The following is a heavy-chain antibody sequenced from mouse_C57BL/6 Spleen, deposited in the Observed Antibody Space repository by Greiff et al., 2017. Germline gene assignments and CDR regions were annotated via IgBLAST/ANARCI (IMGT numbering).Heavy chain of an antibody. CDR1: GYTFTNYW. V-gene: IGHV1-63*01. CDR2: IYPGGGYT. Sequence: QVQLQQSGAELVRPGTSVKMSCKASGYTFTNYWIGWAKQRPGHGLEWIGDIYPGGGYTNYNEKFKGKATLTADTSSSTAYMQFSSLTSEDSAIYYCARGLLRGAMDYWGQGTSVTVSS. J-gene: IGHJ4*01. CDR3: ARGLLRGAMDY. D-gene: IGHD2-3*01.